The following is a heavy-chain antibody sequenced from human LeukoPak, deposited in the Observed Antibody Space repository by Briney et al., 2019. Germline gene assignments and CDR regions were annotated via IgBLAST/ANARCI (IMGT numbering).Heavy chain of an antibody. CDR3: ARARYYYDSSGYFFDP. D-gene: IGHD3-22*01. Sequence: SETLSLTCTVSGGSISSSSYYWGWIRQPPGKGLEWIGSIYYSGSTYYNPSLKSRVTISVDTSKNQFSLKLSSVTAADTAVYYCARARYYYDSSGYFFDPWGQGTLVTVSS. J-gene: IGHJ5*02. CDR2: IYYSGST. V-gene: IGHV4-39*07. CDR1: GGSISSSSYY.